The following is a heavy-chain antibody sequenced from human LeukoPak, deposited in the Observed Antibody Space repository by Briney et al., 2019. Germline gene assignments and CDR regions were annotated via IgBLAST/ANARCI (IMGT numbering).Heavy chain of an antibody. Sequence: SETLSLTCTVSGGSISSYYWSWIRQPPGKGLEWIGYIYYSGSTNYNPSLKSRVTISVDTPKNQFSLKLSSVTAADTAVYYCARGDGDDDFDYWGQGTLVTVSS. D-gene: IGHD4-17*01. CDR2: IYYSGST. CDR3: ARGDGDDDFDY. J-gene: IGHJ4*02. V-gene: IGHV4-59*01. CDR1: GGSISSYY.